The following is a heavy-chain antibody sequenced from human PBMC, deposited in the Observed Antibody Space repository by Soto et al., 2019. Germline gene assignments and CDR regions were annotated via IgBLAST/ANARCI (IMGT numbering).Heavy chain of an antibody. CDR1: GFTFSAYS. V-gene: IGHV3-30*03. CDR3: ARTIVKKPDALSGRGLDV. D-gene: IGHD2-15*01. Sequence: QPGGSLRLSCAVSGFTFSAYSMHWVRQAPGEGLEWVTLTSPDGSSNYYADSVKGRFTISRDNSMDTLFLQMNSLRAEDTAVYYCARTIVKKPDALSGRGLDVWGQGTTVTVSS. CDR2: TSPDGSSN. J-gene: IGHJ6*02.